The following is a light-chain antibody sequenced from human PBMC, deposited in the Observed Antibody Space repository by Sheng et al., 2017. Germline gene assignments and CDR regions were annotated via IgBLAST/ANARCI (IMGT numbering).Light chain of an antibody. J-gene: IGKJ4*01. CDR1: QSVSSDF. Sequence: EIVLTQSPGTLSLSPGERATLSCRASQSVSSDFLAWYQQKPGQAPRLLIYDASNRATGIPARFSGSGSGTDFSLTISRLEPEDFAVYFCQQYGTSPSPFGGGTRVDI. CDR2: DAS. CDR3: QQYGTSPSP. V-gene: IGKV3-20*01.